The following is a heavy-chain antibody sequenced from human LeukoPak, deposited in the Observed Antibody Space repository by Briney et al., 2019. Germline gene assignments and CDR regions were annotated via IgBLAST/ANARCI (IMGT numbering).Heavy chain of an antibody. D-gene: IGHD7-27*01. CDR3: AKLTGGLTD. J-gene: IGHJ4*02. CDR1: GYNFTGYY. Sequence: ASVQVSCKASGYNFTGYYMHWVRQAPGQGLEWMAWMNPNSGGTHYAQNFQGRVTMTGDTIINTAYMELSRLNFDDTAVYYCAKLTGGLTDWGQGTLVTVSS. V-gene: IGHV1-2*02. CDR2: MNPNSGGT.